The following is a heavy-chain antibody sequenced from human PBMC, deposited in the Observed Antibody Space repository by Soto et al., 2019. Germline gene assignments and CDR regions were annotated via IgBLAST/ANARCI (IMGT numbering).Heavy chain of an antibody. CDR2: INAGNGNT. J-gene: IGHJ4*02. V-gene: IGHV1-3*01. Sequence: ASVKVSCKASGYTFTSYAMHWVRQAPGQRLEWMGWINAGNGNTKYSQKFQGRVTITRDTSASTAYMELSSLRSEDTAVYYCARYITTTATFDYWGQGTLVTVSS. CDR1: GYTFTSYA. CDR3: ARYITTTATFDY. D-gene: IGHD1-1*01.